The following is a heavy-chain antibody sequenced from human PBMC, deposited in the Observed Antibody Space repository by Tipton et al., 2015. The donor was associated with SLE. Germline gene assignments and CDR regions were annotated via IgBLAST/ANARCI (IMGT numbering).Heavy chain of an antibody. J-gene: IGHJ5*02. CDR1: GGSIGSSY. CDR2: INYSGST. V-gene: IGHV4-59*08. Sequence: TLSLTCTVSGGSIGSSYWCWIRQSPGKGLEWIGYINYSGSTNYNPSLKSRVTISVDTSKNQVSLRLSSVTAAGTAVYYCARWFVDYCSVDSCPNWFDPWGQGTLVTVFS. CDR3: ARWFVDYCSVDSCPNWFDP. D-gene: IGHD2-15*01.